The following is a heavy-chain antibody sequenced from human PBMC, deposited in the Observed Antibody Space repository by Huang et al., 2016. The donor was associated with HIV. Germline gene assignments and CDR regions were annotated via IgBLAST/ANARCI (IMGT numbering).Heavy chain of an antibody. CDR3: ARGPYYYDSSGYYLFDY. CDR2: ISPNSGGT. J-gene: IGHJ4*02. D-gene: IGHD3-22*01. Sequence: QVQLVQSGAEVKKPGASVKVSCKASGYTFTGYYMHWVRQAPGQGLETIAWISPNSGGTNAAQKFKGRVTMTRDTSISTADVELGRLRSDDTAVYYCARGPYYYDSSGYYLFDYWGQGTLVTVSS. V-gene: IGHV1-2*02. CDR1: GYTFTGYY.